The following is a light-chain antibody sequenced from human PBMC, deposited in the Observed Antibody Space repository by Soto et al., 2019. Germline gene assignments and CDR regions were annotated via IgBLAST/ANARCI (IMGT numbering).Light chain of an antibody. V-gene: IGKV1-5*03. CDR1: QSVSSW. CDR2: KAS. CDR3: QHYASFSGT. J-gene: IGKJ1*01. Sequence: IQMTQSPSTLSASVWDRVTITCRASQSVSSWVAWYHLKPGKAPKLLIYKASTLETGVPSRFSGSGSRTEFTLTISSLQPDDFATYYCQHYASFSGTFGQGTKVDIK.